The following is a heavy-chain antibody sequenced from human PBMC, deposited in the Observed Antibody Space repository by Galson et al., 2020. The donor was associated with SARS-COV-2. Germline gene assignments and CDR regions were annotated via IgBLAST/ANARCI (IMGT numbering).Heavy chain of an antibody. Sequence: GGSLRLSCEASGFTFSNYWMHWVRQAPGKGLVWVSRINSDETTTIYADSVKGRFTISRDNAKNTLYLQMNSLRDEDTAVYYCARDPHYIVTGGMDVWGQGTTVIVSS. CDR3: ARDPHYIVTGGMDV. CDR1: GFTFSNYW. D-gene: IGHD3-9*01. V-gene: IGHV3-74*01. J-gene: IGHJ6*02. CDR2: INSDETTT.